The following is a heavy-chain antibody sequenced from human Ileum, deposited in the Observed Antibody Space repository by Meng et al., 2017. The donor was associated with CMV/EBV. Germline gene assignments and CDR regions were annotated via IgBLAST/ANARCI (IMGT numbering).Heavy chain of an antibody. J-gene: IGHJ5*02. CDR3: AKGGSGSYDWFDP. Sequence: ASGFIFSSYGMHWVRQAPGKGLEWVAVIWGGGSNKYYADSVKGRFTISRDDSKNTLYLQMNSLRPEDTAVYYCAKGGSGSYDWFDPWGQGTLVTVSS. V-gene: IGHV3-33*06. CDR1: GFIFSSYG. CDR2: IWGGGSNK. D-gene: IGHD1-26*01.